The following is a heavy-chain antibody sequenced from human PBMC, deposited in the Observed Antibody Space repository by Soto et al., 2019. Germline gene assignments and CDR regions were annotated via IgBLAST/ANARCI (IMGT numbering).Heavy chain of an antibody. CDR3: TTAHPRGPDY. CDR2: IKSKTDGGTI. J-gene: IGHJ4*02. CDR1: GFTFSNAW. V-gene: IGHV3-15*01. Sequence: EVQLVESGGGLIKPGESLSLSCAASGFTFSNAWMTWVRQAPGKRLEWVGLIKSKTDGGTIDYPAPVKGRFIISRDDSRNTLYLQMNSLKTEDTAVYYCTTAHPRGPDYWGQGTLVTVS. D-gene: IGHD5-12*01.